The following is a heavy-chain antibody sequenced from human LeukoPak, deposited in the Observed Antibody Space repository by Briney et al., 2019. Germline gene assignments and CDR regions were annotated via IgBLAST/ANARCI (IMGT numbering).Heavy chain of an antibody. V-gene: IGHV4-38-2*01. CDR3: ARVIYCSGGSCYDGAWFDP. Sequence: SETLYLTCGVSGYSISSGYYWGWIRQPPGKGLEWIGSIYHGGSTYYNPSLKSRVTISVDTSKNQFSLKLSSLTAADTAVYYCARVIYCSGGSCYDGAWFDPWGQGTLVTVSS. J-gene: IGHJ5*02. D-gene: IGHD2-15*01. CDR2: IYHGGST. CDR1: GYSISSGYY.